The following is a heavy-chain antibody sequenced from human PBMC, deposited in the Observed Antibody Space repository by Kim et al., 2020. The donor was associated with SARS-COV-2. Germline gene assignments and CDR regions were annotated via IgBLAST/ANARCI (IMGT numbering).Heavy chain of an antibody. CDR3: ARRQFTSGWYYFDY. Sequence: ADSVQGRFTISRDNAKNTLFLQMNSLGAEDTGVYYCARRQFTSGWYYFDYWGQGTLVTVSS. V-gene: IGHV3-74*01. D-gene: IGHD6-19*01. J-gene: IGHJ4*02.